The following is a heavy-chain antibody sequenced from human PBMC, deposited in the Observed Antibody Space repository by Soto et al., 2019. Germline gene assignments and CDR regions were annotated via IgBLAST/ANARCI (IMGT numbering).Heavy chain of an antibody. D-gene: IGHD1-26*01. J-gene: IGHJ4*02. V-gene: IGHV4-30-2*01. CDR3: TTVGSWELLPSGFDY. CDR1: GGSISSGGYS. Sequence: SETLSLTCAVSGGSISSGGYSWSWIRQPPGKGLEWIGYIYHSGSTYYNPSLKSRVTISVDRSKNQFSLKLSSVTAEDTAVYYCTTVGSWELLPSGFDYWGQGTLVTVSS. CDR2: IYHSGST.